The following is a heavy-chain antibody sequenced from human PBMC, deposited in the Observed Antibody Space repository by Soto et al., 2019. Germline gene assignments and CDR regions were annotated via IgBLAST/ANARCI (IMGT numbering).Heavy chain of an antibody. V-gene: IGHV1-18*01. CDR1: GYTFSSYG. Sequence: QVQLVQSGAEVKKPGASVKVSCKTSGYTFSSYGVSWVRQAPGQGLEWMGWISVNNGNTKYAQKVQGGVTMTTDTSTSTAYMELRSLRSDDTAVYYCARDRNIEVAGAQPLLPWGQGTLVTVSS. J-gene: IGHJ4*02. D-gene: IGHD6-19*01. CDR2: ISVNNGNT. CDR3: ARDRNIEVAGAQPLLP.